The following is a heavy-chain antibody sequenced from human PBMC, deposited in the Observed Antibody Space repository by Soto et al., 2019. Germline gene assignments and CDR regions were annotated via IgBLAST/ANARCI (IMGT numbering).Heavy chain of an antibody. D-gene: IGHD2-15*01. J-gene: IGHJ2*01. V-gene: IGHV3-48*01. CDR3: ARDRRYWGYFDL. CDR2: ISSSSSTI. CDR1: GFTFSSYS. Sequence: EVQLVESGGGLVQPGGSLRLSCAASGFTFSSYSMNWVRQAPGKGLEWVSYISSSSSTIYYADSVKGRFTISRDNAKNSLYLHMNSLRAEDTAVYYCARDRRYWGYFDLWGRGTLVTVSS.